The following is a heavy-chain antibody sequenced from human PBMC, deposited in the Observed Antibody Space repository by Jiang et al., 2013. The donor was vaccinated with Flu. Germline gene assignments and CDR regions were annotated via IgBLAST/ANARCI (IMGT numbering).Heavy chain of an antibody. CDR3: ARTPRLDWFDFDF. Sequence: GAEVKKPGASVKVSCKASGYTFTTSAMHWVRQAPGQRLEWMGWINAGNGITKYAQKFQGRVTITRDTSASTAYMELSSLRSEDTAVYYCARTPRLDWFDFDFWGQGSLVTVSS. CDR2: INAGNGIT. V-gene: IGHV1-3*01. CDR1: GYTFTTSA. D-gene: IGHD3-3*01. J-gene: IGHJ4*02.